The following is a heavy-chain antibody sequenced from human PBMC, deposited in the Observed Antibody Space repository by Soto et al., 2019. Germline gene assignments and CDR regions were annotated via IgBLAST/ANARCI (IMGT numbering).Heavy chain of an antibody. V-gene: IGHV3-23*01. Sequence: PGGSLRLSCAASGFTFNGYPMSWVRQPPGTGLEWVSAISGSGGSTYYADSVKGRFTISRDNSKNTLYLQMNSLRAEDTAVYYCAKGVVVPAAFSYWGQETLVTVSS. CDR1: GFTFNGYP. J-gene: IGHJ4*02. CDR2: ISGSGGST. CDR3: AKGVVVPAAFSY. D-gene: IGHD2-2*01.